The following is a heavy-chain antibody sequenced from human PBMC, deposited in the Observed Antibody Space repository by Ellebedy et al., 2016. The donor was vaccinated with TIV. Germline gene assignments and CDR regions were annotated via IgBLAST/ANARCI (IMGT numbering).Heavy chain of an antibody. J-gene: IGHJ5*02. Sequence: PGGSLRLSCVASWFTLRSFRKHWVRPAPGKGLVWVSRVNSDGSTTSYADSVKGRFTISRDNAKNMLYLQMDSLRVEDMAVYYCGRVSHNDFWSGLTFDPWGQGTLVTVSS. CDR3: GRVSHNDFWSGLTFDP. CDR1: WFTLRSFR. CDR2: VNSDGSTT. D-gene: IGHD3-3*01. V-gene: IGHV3-74*01.